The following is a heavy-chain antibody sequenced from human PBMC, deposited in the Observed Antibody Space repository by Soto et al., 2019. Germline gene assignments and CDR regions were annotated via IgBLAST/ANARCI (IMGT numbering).Heavy chain of an antibody. Sequence: EVQLVESGGGLVQPGRSLRLSCAASGFTFDDYAMHWVRQAPGKGLEWVSGISWNSGSVCYADSVKGRFTISRDNAKNTLYQQMNSLRAEDPALYYCAKGHSKYPRTSVDFDLWRQGTLINVSS. D-gene: IGHD5-18*01. CDR1: GFTFDDYA. V-gene: IGHV3-9*01. CDR3: AKGHSKYPRTSVDFDL. CDR2: ISWNSGSV. J-gene: IGHJ4*02.